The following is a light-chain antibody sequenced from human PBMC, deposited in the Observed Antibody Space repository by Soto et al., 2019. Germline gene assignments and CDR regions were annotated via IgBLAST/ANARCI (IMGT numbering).Light chain of an antibody. CDR3: QQYNSYPWT. Sequence: DIQMTQSPSTLSASVGDRVTITCQAGQSISSWLAWYQQKPGKAPKLLIYKASSLESGVPSRFSGSGSGTEFTLTISSLQPDDFATYYCQQYNSYPWTFGQGTKVDIK. V-gene: IGKV1-5*03. CDR1: QSISSW. CDR2: KAS. J-gene: IGKJ1*01.